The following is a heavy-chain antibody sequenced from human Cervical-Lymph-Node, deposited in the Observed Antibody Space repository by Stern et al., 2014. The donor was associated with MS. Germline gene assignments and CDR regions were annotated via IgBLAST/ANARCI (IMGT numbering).Heavy chain of an antibody. CDR3: ARHAPAGYSPFDY. D-gene: IGHD4-11*01. V-gene: IGHV5-51*01. J-gene: IGHJ4*02. CDR2: LYPGDSDT. CDR1: GYSFTSYW. Sequence: EVQLVQSGAEVKKPGESLKISCKGSGYSFTSYWIGWVRQLPGKGLEWMGILYPGDSDTRYSPSFQAQVHIPDRNTLRTAHLQWSSLKASDTAMYYCARHAPAGYSPFDYWGQGTLVTVSS.